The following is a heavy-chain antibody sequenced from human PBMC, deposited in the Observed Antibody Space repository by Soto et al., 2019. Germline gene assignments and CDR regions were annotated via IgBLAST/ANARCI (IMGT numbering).Heavy chain of an antibody. Sequence: QLVESGGGLVQPGGSLRLSCAASGFTFSDYPMNWVRQAPGKGLEWVSSIRTISSAIYFADSVRGRFTISRDNASNSLYLQMTSLRDEDTAVYYRARETPSCDSWGQGTLVTVSS. CDR1: GFTFSDYP. CDR3: ARETPSCDS. V-gene: IGHV3-48*02. J-gene: IGHJ4*02. D-gene: IGHD2-15*01. CDR2: IRTISSAI.